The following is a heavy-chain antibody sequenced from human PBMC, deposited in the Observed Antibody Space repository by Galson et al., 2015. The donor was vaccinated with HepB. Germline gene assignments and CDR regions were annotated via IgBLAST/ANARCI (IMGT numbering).Heavy chain of an antibody. CDR2: VSWNSANI. CDR3: VKDSRDSYGYPYAFDM. D-gene: IGHD5-18*01. Sequence: SLRLSCAASGFTFDDYAMHWVRQAPGKGLEWVSGVSWNSANIDYADSVKGRFTISRDNAKNVLHLQMNSLRPEDTALYHCVKDSRDSYGYPYAFDMRGQGTMVTVAS. V-gene: IGHV3-9*01. CDR1: GFTFDDYA. J-gene: IGHJ3*02.